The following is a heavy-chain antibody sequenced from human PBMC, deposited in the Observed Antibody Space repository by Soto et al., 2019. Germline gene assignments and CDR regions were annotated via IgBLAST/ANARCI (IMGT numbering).Heavy chain of an antibody. CDR3: ARPNFGSNSACDY. J-gene: IGHJ4*02. CDR2: IKPDGSEK. V-gene: IGHV3-7*04. D-gene: IGHD4-4*01. CDR1: GFTFSSYW. Sequence: EVQLVESGGGLVQPGGSPRLSCIASGFTFSSYWMDWFRQAPGKGLEWVANIKPDGSEKDYVESVKGRFTISRDNTRNSLYLQMNRLRAEDTAVYYCARPNFGSNSACDYWGQGTLVTVSS.